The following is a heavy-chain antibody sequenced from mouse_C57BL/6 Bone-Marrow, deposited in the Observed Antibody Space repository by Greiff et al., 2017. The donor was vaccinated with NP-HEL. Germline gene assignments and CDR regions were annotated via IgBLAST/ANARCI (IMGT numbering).Heavy chain of an antibody. CDR3: ARSGGVAYAMDY. D-gene: IGHD1-1*02. J-gene: IGHJ4*01. Sequence: QVQLQQSGAELVKPGASVKISCKASGYAFSSYWMNWVKQRPGKGLEWIGQIYPGDGDTNYNGQFKGKATLTADKSSSTAYMQLSSLTSEDSAVYFCARSGGVAYAMDYWGQGTSVTVSS. CDR2: IYPGDGDT. CDR1: GYAFSSYW. V-gene: IGHV1-80*01.